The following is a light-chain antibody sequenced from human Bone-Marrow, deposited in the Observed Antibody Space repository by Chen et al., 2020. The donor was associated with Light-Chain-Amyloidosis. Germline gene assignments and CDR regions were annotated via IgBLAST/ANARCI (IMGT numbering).Light chain of an antibody. CDR2: RDT. V-gene: IGLV3-25*03. J-gene: IGLJ2*01. CDR3: QSADSSGTYEVI. CDR1: DLPTKY. Sequence: SYELTQPPSVSVSPGQTARITRPGDDLPTKYADWYQRKPGQAPVLVIHRDTERPSGISERFSGSSSGTTATLTISGVQAEDEADYHCQSADSSGTYEVIFGGGTKLTVL.